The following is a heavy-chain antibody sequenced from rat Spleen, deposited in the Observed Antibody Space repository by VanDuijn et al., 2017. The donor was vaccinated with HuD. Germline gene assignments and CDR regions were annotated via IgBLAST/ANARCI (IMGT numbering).Heavy chain of an antibody. Sequence: EVQLVESGGGLVQPGRSMKLSCAASGFTFSNYDMAWVRQAPTKGLEWVASISYDGSSTYYRDSVKGRFTISRDNAKSTLYLQMDSLRSEDTATYYCTTETGYFDFWGPGTMVTVSS. V-gene: IGHV5-20*01. CDR1: GFTFSNYD. J-gene: IGHJ1*01. CDR3: TTETGYFDF. CDR2: ISYDGSST.